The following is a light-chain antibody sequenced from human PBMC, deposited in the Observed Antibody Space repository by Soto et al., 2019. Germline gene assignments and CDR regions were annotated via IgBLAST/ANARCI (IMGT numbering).Light chain of an antibody. J-gene: IGKJ2*01. CDR2: KVS. V-gene: IGKV2-30*01. CDR1: QSLAYSDGNTY. Sequence: DVVMTQSPLSLPVTLGQPASISCRSSQSLAYSDGNTYLNWFQQRPGQSPRRLIYKVSNRDSGVPDRFSGSGLGPDFTLKISRVEAEDVGVYYCMQGTHWPPYTFGQGTKLEIK. CDR3: MQGTHWPPYT.